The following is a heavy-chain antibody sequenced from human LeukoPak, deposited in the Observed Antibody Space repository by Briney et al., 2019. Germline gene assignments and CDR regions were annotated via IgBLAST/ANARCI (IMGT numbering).Heavy chain of an antibody. CDR1: GFKFDAYP. Sequence: GGSLKLSCAASGFKFDAYPMSWVRHAPGKGLEWVSSISDSGGSTHYAESVRGRFSLSRDNFEKTLHLQMNRLRAEDTAVYYCAKGKINHDGAFDIWGQGTRVIVAS. J-gene: IGHJ3*02. CDR2: ISDSGGST. D-gene: IGHD1-14*01. V-gene: IGHV3-23*01. CDR3: AKGKINHDGAFDI.